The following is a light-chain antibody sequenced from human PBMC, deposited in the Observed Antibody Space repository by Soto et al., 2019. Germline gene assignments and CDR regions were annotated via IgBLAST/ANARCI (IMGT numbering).Light chain of an antibody. J-gene: IGKJ5*01. CDR1: EGVGNKY. Sequence: ESALTQSPGTLSLSPGERATLCCRASEGVGNKYLAWYQQRPGQAPSLLIYAASSRATGVPDRFSGSGSGTDSTLTISRLEPEDFAVYYCQQYTNAHGITFGQGTRLEIK. CDR2: AAS. CDR3: QQYTNAHGIT. V-gene: IGKV3-20*01.